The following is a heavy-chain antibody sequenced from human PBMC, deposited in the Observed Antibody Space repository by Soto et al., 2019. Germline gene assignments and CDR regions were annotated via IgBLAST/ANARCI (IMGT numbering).Heavy chain of an antibody. CDR1: GGTFSSYA. V-gene: IGHV1-69*01. Sequence: QVQLVQSGAEVKKPGSSVKVSCKASGGTFSSYAISWVRQAPGHGLEWMGGIIPIFGTANYAQKFQGRVTITADESTSTAYMELSSLRSEDTAVYYCARVVEGYCSSTSCLYYYYYGMDVWCQGTTVTVSS. CDR3: ARVVEGYCSSTSCLYYYYYGMDV. D-gene: IGHD2-2*01. CDR2: IIPIFGTA. J-gene: IGHJ6*02.